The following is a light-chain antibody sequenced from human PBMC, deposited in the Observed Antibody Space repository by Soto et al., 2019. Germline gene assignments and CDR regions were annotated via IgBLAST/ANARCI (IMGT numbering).Light chain of an antibody. CDR2: DVS. Sequence: EIVLTQSPATLSFSPGERATLSCRASQSVSTYLAWYQQKPGQSPRLLVYDVSIRATGIPARFSGSGSGTDFTLTISSLEPEDFAVYYCQQRNKWPPIFTFGPGTKVDF. V-gene: IGKV3-11*01. CDR1: QSVSTY. CDR3: QQRNKWPPIFT. J-gene: IGKJ3*01.